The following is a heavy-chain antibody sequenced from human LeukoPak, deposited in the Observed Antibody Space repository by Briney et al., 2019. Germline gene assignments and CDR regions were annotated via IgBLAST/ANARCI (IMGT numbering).Heavy chain of an antibody. D-gene: IGHD5-18*01. V-gene: IGHV3-23*01. J-gene: IGHJ4*02. CDR3: SRERGDREFDY. CDR2: ISGSGGST. CDR1: GFTFSSYA. Sequence: QAGGSLRLSCAASGFTFSSYAMSWVRQAPGKGLEWVSAISGSGGSTYYADSVKGRFTISRDNSKNTVFLQMDSLRAEDTAQYYCSRERGDREFDYWGQGIMVTVSS.